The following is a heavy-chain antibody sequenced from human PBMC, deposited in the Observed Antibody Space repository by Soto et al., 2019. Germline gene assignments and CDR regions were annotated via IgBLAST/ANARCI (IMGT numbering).Heavy chain of an antibody. CDR1: GGSIRGYH. CDR2: VHYSGGT. Sequence: TSETLSLTCSVSGGSIRGYHWGWIRQPPGKGLEGIGYVHYSGGTYYSPSLKSRVTISVVTSKNQFSLKLSSVTAADTAIYYCARTQDGKGDLDFDLWGEGTLVTVSS. J-gene: IGHJ4*02. D-gene: IGHD2-21*02. CDR3: ARTQDGKGDLDFDL. V-gene: IGHV4-59*01.